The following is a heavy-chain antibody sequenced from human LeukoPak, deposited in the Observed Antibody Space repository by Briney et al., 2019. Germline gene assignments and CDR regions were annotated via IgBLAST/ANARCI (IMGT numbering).Heavy chain of an antibody. D-gene: IGHD5-24*01. CDR3: ARHRSGWLQSSFDY. J-gene: IGHJ4*02. CDR2: IYYGENT. V-gene: IGHV4-39*01. Sequence: KASETLSLTCTVSGGSISSGPYYWGWIRQPPGKGLEWIGNIYYGENTYYNPSLKSRVTISIDTSKNQSYLKLSSLTAADTAVYYCARHRSGWLQSSFDYWGQGTLVTVSS. CDR1: GGSISSGPYY.